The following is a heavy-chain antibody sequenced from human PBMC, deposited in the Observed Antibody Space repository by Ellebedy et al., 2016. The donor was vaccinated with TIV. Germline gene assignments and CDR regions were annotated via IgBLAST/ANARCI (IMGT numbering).Heavy chain of an antibody. J-gene: IGHJ4*02. CDR1: GFTFSNYN. D-gene: IGHD2-15*01. CDR2: IRSTGSDK. Sequence: PGGSLRLSCVASGFTFSNYNMNWVRQSPGKGMEWVSSIRSTGSDKYYAESVKGRFTISRDNAQNTLFLQMNSLRVEDTDVYYCARGRSTPDSWGQGTLVIVSS. CDR3: ARGRSTPDS. V-gene: IGHV3-21*06.